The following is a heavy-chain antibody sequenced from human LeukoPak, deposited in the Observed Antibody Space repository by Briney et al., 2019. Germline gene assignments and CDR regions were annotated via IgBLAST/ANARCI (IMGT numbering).Heavy chain of an antibody. CDR1: GFTFRSYE. D-gene: IGHD6-19*01. CDR2: ISGSGSTI. CDR3: AGLVLDY. J-gene: IGHJ4*02. Sequence: GGSLRLSCAASGFTFRSYEMTWVRQAPGKGLVCVLYISGSGSTIYHTDSVKGRFTIYRDNDKNSLYLQMNSLRAEDTAVYYCAGLVLDYWGQGTLVAVSS. V-gene: IGHV3-48*03.